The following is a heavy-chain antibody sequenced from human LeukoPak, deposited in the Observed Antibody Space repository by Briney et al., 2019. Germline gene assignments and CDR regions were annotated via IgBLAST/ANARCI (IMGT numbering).Heavy chain of an antibody. V-gene: IGHV4-31*03. CDR3: AREVGSSWSYYYYMDV. D-gene: IGHD6-13*01. CDR1: GGSISSGGYY. CDR2: IYYSGST. Sequence: TSETLSLTCTVSGGSISSGGYYWSWIRQHPGKGLEWIGYIYYSGSTYYNPSLKSRVTISVDTSKNQFSLKLSSVTAADTAVYYCAREVGSSWSYYYYMDVWGKGTTVTVSS. J-gene: IGHJ6*03.